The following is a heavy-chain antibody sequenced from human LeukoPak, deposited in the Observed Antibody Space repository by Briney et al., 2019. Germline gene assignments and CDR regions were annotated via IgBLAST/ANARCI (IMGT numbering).Heavy chain of an antibody. J-gene: IGHJ5*02. CDR1: GGSFSGYY. V-gene: IGHV4-34*01. CDR2: INHSGST. Sequence: SETLSLTCAVYGGSFSGYYWSWIRQPPGQGLEWIGEINHSGSTNYNPSLKSRVTISVDTSKNQFSLKLSSVTAADTAVYYCARGRPGGYCSSTSCYVWGSNWFDPWGQGTLVTVSS. D-gene: IGHD2-2*01. CDR3: ARGRPGGYCSSTSCYVWGSNWFDP.